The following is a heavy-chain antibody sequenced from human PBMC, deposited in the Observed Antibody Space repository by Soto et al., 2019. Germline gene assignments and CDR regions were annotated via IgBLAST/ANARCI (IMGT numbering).Heavy chain of an antibody. D-gene: IGHD6-13*01. CDR2: IYWNDEQ. J-gene: IGHJ6*02. CDR3: AHRLPGTSGYDG. V-gene: IGHV2-5*01. CDR1: GFSLTSGVVG. Sequence: TLVNPTQTLTLTCTFSGFSLTSGVVGVGWIRQPPGEALEWLALIYWNDEQYYNPSLRNRLTITRDTSKNQVVLTMTNMDPVDTATYYGAHRLPGTSGYDGWGQGTTVTV.